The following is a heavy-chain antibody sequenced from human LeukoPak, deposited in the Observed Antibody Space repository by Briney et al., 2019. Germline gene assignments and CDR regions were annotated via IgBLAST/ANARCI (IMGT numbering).Heavy chain of an antibody. CDR3: AKSSSISYYDMGPGT. D-gene: IGHD3-9*01. V-gene: IGHV3-30*18. CDR1: GFTFSSYG. J-gene: IGHJ4*02. CDR2: ISYDGSNK. Sequence: GGSLRLSCAASGFTFSSYGMHWVRQAPGKGLEWVAVISYDGSNKYYADSVKGRFTISRDNFKNTLYLQMNSLRAEDTAVYYCAKSSSISYYDMGPGTWGQGTLVTVSS.